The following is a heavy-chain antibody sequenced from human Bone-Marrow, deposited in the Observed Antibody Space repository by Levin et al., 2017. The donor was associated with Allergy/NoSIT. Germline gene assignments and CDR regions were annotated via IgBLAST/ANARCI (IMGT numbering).Heavy chain of an antibody. D-gene: IGHD6-6*01. Sequence: ESLKISCTVSGGSISSYYWSWIRQPPGKGLEWIGYIYYSGSTNYNPSLKSRVTISVDTSKNQFSLKLSSVTAADTAVYYCARGPASSSPYYYGMDVWGQGTTVTVSS. CDR1: GGSISSYY. CDR3: ARGPASSSPYYYGMDV. J-gene: IGHJ6*02. CDR2: IYYSGST. V-gene: IGHV4-59*01.